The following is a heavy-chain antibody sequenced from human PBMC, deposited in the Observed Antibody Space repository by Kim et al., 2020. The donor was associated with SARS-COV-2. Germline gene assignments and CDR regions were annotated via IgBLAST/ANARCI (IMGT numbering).Heavy chain of an antibody. J-gene: IGHJ5*02. CDR2: ISSSSSYI. CDR1: GFTFSSYS. V-gene: IGHV3-21*01. D-gene: IGHD5-18*01. Sequence: GGSLRLSCAASGFTFSSYSMNWVRQAPGKGLEWVSSISSSSSYIYYADSVKGRFTISRDNAKNSLYLQMNSLRAEDTAVYYCARAWVGYSYGYEGSGGSGWYDPWGQGTLVTVSS. CDR3: ARAWVGYSYGYEGSGGSGWYDP.